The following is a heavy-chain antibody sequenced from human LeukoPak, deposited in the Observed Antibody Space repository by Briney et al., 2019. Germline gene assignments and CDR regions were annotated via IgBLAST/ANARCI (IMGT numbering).Heavy chain of an antibody. J-gene: IGHJ5*02. CDR1: GFTFSSYA. CDR2: ICGSGGST. D-gene: IGHD4-17*01. CDR3: AKDRTGTTMGWFDP. Sequence: GGSLRLSCAASGFTFSSYAMSWVRQAPGKGLEWVSAICGSGGSTYYAASVKGRFTHYRSNYKNALYLQMDSLRAEDRAVYFCAKDRTGTTMGWFDPWGQGTLVTVSS. V-gene: IGHV3-23*01.